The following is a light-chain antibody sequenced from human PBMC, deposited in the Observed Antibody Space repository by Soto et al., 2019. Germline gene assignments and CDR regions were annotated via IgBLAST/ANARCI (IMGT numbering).Light chain of an antibody. V-gene: IGKV1-17*01. Sequence: DIQMTQSPSSLSASVGDRVTITCRASQGVRNDLGWYQQKPGKAPKRLIYAASSLQSGVPSRFSGSGSGADFTLTISCLQSEDFATYYCQQYYSFPPTFGQGTKVDIK. J-gene: IGKJ1*01. CDR2: AAS. CDR3: QQYYSFPPT. CDR1: QGVRND.